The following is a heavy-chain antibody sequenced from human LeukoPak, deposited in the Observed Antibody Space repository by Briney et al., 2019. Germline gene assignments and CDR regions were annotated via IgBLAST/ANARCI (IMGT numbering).Heavy chain of an antibody. CDR1: GFTFSTYA. J-gene: IGHJ4*02. CDR2: ISGSGGTT. D-gene: IGHD1-7*01. Sequence: GGSLRLSCAASGFTFSTYAMNWVRQAPGKGLEWVSVISGSGGTTYYADSVKGRFTISRDNSKNTLYLQMNSLRAEDTAVYYCAKEGKTRNWNYYQAKAVYWGQGTLVTVSS. CDR3: AKEGKTRNWNYYQAKAVY. V-gene: IGHV3-23*01.